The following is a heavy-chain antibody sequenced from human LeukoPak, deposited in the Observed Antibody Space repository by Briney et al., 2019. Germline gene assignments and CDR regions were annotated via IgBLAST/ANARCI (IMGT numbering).Heavy chain of an antibody. V-gene: IGHV1-69*01. CDR1: GGTFSSYA. J-gene: IGHJ4*02. D-gene: IGHD3-22*01. CDR2: IIPIFGTA. Sequence: GASVKVSCKASGGTFSSYAISWVRQAPGQGLEWMGGIIPIFGTANYAQKFQGRVTITADESTSTAYMELSSLRSEDTAVYYCAREEPHYYDSSGYPYWGQGTLVTVSS. CDR3: AREEPHYYDSSGYPY.